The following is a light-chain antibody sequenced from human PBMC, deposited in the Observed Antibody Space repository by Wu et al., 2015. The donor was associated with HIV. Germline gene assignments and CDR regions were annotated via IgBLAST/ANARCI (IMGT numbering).Light chain of an antibody. CDR1: QGIRND. CDR3: HQYGRSPPYS. V-gene: IGKV1-6*01. J-gene: IGKJ2*03. Sequence: AIQMTQSPSSLSASVGDRVIITCRASQGIRNDLGWYQQKPGKAPKLLIYSASNLRSGVPSRFSGSGAGTDFTLTISRLEPEDFAVYYCHQYGRSPPYSFGQGTKLEIK. CDR2: SAS.